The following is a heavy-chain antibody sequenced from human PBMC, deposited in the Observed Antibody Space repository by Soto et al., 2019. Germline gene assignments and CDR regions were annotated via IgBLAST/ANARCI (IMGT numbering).Heavy chain of an antibody. CDR3: AAGVVSYGMDV. CDR2: IVVGSGNT. D-gene: IGHD2-2*01. Sequence: SXKVSCKASGFTFTSSAVQWVRQARGQRLEWIGWIVVGSGNTNYAQKFQERVTITRDMSTSTAYMELSSLRSEDTAVYYCAAGVVSYGMDVWGQGTTVTVSS. CDR1: GFTFTSSA. J-gene: IGHJ6*02. V-gene: IGHV1-58*01.